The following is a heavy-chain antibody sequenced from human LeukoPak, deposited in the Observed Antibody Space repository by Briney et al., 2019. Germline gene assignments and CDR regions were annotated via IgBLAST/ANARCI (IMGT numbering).Heavy chain of an antibody. CDR2: IYTSGST. CDR3: ARGLYNWNYYYYYYMDV. V-gene: IGHV4-4*07. D-gene: IGHD1-20*01. J-gene: IGHJ6*03. Sequence: SETLSLTCTVSGGSISSYYWSWIRQPAGKGLEWIGRIYTSGSTNYNPSLKSRVTISVDTSKNQFSLKLSSVTAADTAVYYCARGLYNWNYYYYYYMDVWGKGTTVTVSS. CDR1: GGSISSYY.